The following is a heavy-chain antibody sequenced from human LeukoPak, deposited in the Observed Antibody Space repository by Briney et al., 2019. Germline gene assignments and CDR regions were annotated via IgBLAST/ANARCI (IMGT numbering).Heavy chain of an antibody. CDR3: ARDFWSGYSLFDY. Sequence: GGSLRLSCAASGFTFSSYWMSWVRQAPGKGLEWVANIKQDGSEKYYVDSVKGRFTISRDNSKNTLYLQMNSLRAEDTAVYYCARDFWSGYSLFDYWGQGTLVTVSS. CDR1: GFTFSSYW. CDR2: IKQDGSEK. V-gene: IGHV3-7*01. D-gene: IGHD3-3*01. J-gene: IGHJ4*02.